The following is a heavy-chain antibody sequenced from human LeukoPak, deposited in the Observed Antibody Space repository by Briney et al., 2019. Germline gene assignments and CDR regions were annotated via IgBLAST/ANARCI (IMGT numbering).Heavy chain of an antibody. Sequence: GGSLRLSCAASGFTFDDYVMHWVRQAPGKGLEWVSGISWNSGSIGYADSVKGRFTISRDNAKNSLYLQMNSLRAEDTALYYCAKAANYGSGSYYSDYWGQGTLVTVSS. CDR3: AKAANYGSGSYYSDY. CDR2: ISWNSGSI. V-gene: IGHV3-9*01. CDR1: GFTFDDYV. D-gene: IGHD3-10*01. J-gene: IGHJ4*02.